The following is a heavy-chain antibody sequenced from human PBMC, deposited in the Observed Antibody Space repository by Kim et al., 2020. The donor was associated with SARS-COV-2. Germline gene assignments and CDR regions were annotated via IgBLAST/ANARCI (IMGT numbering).Heavy chain of an antibody. V-gene: IGHV1-18*01. D-gene: IGHD5-12*01. Sequence: YAQRRQGKVTRTTDTSTSTAYMELRSLRSDDTAVYYCAREVATTPGWFDPWGQGTLVTVSS. J-gene: IGHJ5*02. CDR3: AREVATTPGWFDP.